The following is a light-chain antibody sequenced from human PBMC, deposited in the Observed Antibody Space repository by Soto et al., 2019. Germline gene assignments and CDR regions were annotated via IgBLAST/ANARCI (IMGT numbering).Light chain of an antibody. J-gene: IGKJ1*01. Sequence: DIQMTQSPSTLSASVGDRVTITCRASQSISGWLAWYQQKPGKALKLLIYKASTLESGVPSRFSGSGSGTEFTLTTTSLQPDDFATYYCQQYKNYVSRTFGEGTRVEIQ. V-gene: IGKV1-5*03. CDR1: QSISGW. CDR2: KAS. CDR3: QQYKNYVSRT.